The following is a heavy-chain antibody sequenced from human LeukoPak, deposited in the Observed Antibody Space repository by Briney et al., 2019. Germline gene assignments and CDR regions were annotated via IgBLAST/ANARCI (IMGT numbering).Heavy chain of an antibody. V-gene: IGHV1-69*04. Sequence: SVKVSCKASGGTFSSYAISWVRQAPGQGLEWMGRIIPILGIANYAQKFQGRVTITADKSTSTAYMELSSLRSEDTAVYYCARENRRYYDISTGRLGPPRAFDIWGQGTMVTVSS. D-gene: IGHD3-9*01. CDR3: ARENRRYYDISTGRLGPPRAFDI. CDR1: GGTFSSYA. CDR2: IIPILGIA. J-gene: IGHJ3*02.